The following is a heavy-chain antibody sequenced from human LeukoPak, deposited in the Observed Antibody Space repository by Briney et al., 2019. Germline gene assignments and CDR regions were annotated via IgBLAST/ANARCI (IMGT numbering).Heavy chain of an antibody. D-gene: IGHD5-18*01. V-gene: IGHV3-23*01. CDR2: IFGSGGSP. J-gene: IGHJ4*02. CDR1: GFTFGSFA. Sequence: PGGSLRLSCEASGFTFGSFAMCWVRQAPGKGLEWIAGIFGSGGSPHYADSVKGRFTISRDNSKNPVYLQINSLRAEDTAVYYCGKTTAGYSSGQKPAWPVDYWGQGTLVTVSS. CDR3: GKTTAGYSSGQKPAWPVDY.